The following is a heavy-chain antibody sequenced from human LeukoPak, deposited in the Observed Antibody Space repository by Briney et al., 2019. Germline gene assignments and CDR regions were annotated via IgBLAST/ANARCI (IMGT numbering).Heavy chain of an antibody. J-gene: IGHJ6*02. Sequence: PGGSLRLSCAASGFTFSSYDMHWVRQATGKGLEWVSAIGTAGDTYYPGSVKGRFTISRENAKNSLYLQMNSLRAGDTAVYYCARIFGPYYYYGMDVWGQGTTVTVSS. D-gene: IGHD3/OR15-3a*01. V-gene: IGHV3-13*01. CDR1: GFTFSSYD. CDR3: ARIFGPYYYYGMDV. CDR2: IGTAGDT.